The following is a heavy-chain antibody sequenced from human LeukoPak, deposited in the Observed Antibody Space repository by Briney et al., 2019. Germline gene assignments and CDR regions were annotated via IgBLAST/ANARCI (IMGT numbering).Heavy chain of an antibody. Sequence: GGSLRLSCAASGFTFSSYWMSWVRQAPGKGLEWVANIKQDGSEKYYVDTVKGRFTISGDNAKNSLFLQMNSLRAEDSAVYYCARSKIGGYYYSMDVWGQGTTVTVSS. J-gene: IGHJ6*02. D-gene: IGHD5/OR15-5a*01. CDR1: GFTFSSYW. V-gene: IGHV3-7*03. CDR3: ARSKIGGYYYSMDV. CDR2: IKQDGSEK.